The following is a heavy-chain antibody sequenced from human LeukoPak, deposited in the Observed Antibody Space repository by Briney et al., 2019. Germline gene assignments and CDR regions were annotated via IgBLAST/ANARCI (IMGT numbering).Heavy chain of an antibody. CDR2: ISYDGSNK. D-gene: IGHD3-10*01. Sequence: PGGSLRLSCAASGFTFSSYAMHWVRQAPGKGLEWVAVISYDGSNKYYADSVKGRFTISRDNSKNTLYLQMNSLRAEDTAVYYCARPLYGSGSYLQEAHDYWGQGTLVTVSS. CDR3: ARPLYGSGSYLQEAHDY. J-gene: IGHJ4*02. V-gene: IGHV3-30*14. CDR1: GFTFSSYA.